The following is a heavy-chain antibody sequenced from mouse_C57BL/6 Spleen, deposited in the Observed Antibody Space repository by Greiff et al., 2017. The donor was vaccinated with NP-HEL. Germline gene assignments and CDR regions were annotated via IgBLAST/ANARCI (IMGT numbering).Heavy chain of an antibody. Sequence: EVMLVESGGGLVKPGGSLKLSCAASGFTFSDYGMHWVRQAPEKGLEWVAYISSGSSTNYYADTVKGRFTSYRDNGKNTLYLQMTILRSEVTAMYSCTRTTTVVATGYFDYWGQGTTLTASS. D-gene: IGHD1-1*01. CDR3: TRTTTVVATGYFDY. CDR1: GFTFSDYG. J-gene: IGHJ2*01. V-gene: IGHV5-17*01. CDR2: ISSGSSTN.